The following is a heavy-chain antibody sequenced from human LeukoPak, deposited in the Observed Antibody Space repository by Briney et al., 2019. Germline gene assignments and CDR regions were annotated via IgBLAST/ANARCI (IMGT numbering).Heavy chain of an antibody. CDR3: ARDQAVPDLHDALDI. CDR2: INSYNTNA. D-gene: IGHD6-19*01. V-gene: IGHV1-18*01. Sequence: ASVKVSCKSSGYSFTSYGISWVRQAPGQGLEWMGWINSYNTNAIYAQKFQGRVTMTTHTFTSTAYMELRSLRSDDTAVYYCARDQAVPDLHDALDIWGQGSMVTVSS. J-gene: IGHJ3*02. CDR1: GYSFTSYG.